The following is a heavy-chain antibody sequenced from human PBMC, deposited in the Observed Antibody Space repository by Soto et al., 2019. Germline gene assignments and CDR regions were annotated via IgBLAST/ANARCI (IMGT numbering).Heavy chain of an antibody. J-gene: IGHJ4*02. D-gene: IGHD3-10*01. Sequence: QVQLVQSGAEVKKPGSSVKVSCKASGGTFSSYTISWVRQAPGQGLEWMGRIIPILGIANYAQKFQGRVTITAYKSTSTAYMELSSLRSEDTAVYYCARDLGITMVRGAFDYWGQGTLVTVSS. CDR1: GGTFSSYT. CDR3: ARDLGITMVRGAFDY. CDR2: IIPILGIA. V-gene: IGHV1-69*08.